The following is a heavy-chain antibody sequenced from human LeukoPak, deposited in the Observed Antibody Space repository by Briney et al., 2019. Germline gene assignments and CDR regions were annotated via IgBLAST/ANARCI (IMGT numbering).Heavy chain of an antibody. CDR2: IYYSGST. V-gene: IGHV4-59*01. D-gene: IGHD3-9*01. Sequence: SETLSLTCTVSGGSISSYYWSWIRQPPGKGLEWIGYIYYSGSTSYNPSLKSRVTISVDTSKNQFPLKLSSVTAADTAVYYCARARYVNSFYAFDIWGQGTLVTVSS. J-gene: IGHJ3*02. CDR3: ARARYVNSFYAFDI. CDR1: GGSISSYY.